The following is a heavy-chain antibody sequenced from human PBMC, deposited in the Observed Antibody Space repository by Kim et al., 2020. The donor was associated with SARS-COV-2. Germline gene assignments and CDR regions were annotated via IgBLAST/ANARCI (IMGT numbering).Heavy chain of an antibody. Sequence: GGSLRLSCAASGFTFSSHDMHWVRQATGKGLEWVSGIGADGDTYYLGSVMGRFTISRENAKNSLYLQMNSLTVGDTAVYYCVRDLSGSNYYYGMDVWGQGTTVTVSS. V-gene: IGHV3-13*01. CDR1: GFTFSSHD. CDR3: VRDLSGSNYYYGMDV. D-gene: IGHD1-26*01. CDR2: IGADGDT. J-gene: IGHJ6*02.